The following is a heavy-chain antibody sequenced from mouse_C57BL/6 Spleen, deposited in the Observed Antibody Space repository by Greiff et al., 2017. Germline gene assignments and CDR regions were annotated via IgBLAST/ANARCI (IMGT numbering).Heavy chain of an antibody. CDR1: GYTFTSYW. Sequence: QVQLQQPGAELVKPGASVKLSCKASGYTFTSYWMHWVKQRPGQGLEWIGMFHPNSGSTNYNEKFKSKATLTVDKSSRTAYMQLSSMTSDDSAFYYCASPYSDYWYFDVWGTGTTLTVSS. D-gene: IGHD6-1*01. V-gene: IGHV1-64*01. J-gene: IGHJ1*03. CDR2: FHPNSGST. CDR3: ASPYSDYWYFDV.